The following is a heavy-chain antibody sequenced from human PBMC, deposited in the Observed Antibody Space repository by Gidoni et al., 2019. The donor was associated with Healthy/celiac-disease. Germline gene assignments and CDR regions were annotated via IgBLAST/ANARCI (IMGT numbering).Heavy chain of an antibody. CDR2: ISYDGSNK. CDR3: ARDQDPVTDYGDYYYYYYYGMDV. V-gene: IGHV3-30-3*01. D-gene: IGHD4-17*01. Sequence: QVQLVESGGGVVQPGRSLRLSCAASGFPFSRYAMHWVRQAPGKGLEWVAVISYDGSNKYYADSVKGRITISRDNSKNTLYLQMNSLRAEDTAVYYCARDQDPVTDYGDYYYYYYYGMDVWGQGTTVTVSS. CDR1: GFPFSRYA. J-gene: IGHJ6*02.